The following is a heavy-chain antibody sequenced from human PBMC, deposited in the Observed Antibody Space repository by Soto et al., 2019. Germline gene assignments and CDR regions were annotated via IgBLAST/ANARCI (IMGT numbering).Heavy chain of an antibody. Sequence: PGGSLRLSCAASGFTFSSSGMNWVRQAPGKGLEWVSSISSSSYIYYADSVKGRFTISRENAKNSLYLQMSSLRAEDTAVYYCAKAGSSGWLIDYWGQGTLVTVSS. D-gene: IGHD6-19*01. CDR2: ISSSSYI. CDR3: AKAGSSGWLIDY. V-gene: IGHV3-21*01. J-gene: IGHJ4*02. CDR1: GFTFSSSG.